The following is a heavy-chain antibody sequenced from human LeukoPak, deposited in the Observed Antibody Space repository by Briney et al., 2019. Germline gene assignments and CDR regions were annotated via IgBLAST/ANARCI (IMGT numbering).Heavy chain of an antibody. V-gene: IGHV6-1*01. CDR3: ARRLTQYDCFDP. CDR2: TYYRSTWFN. Sequence: SQTLSLTCAISGDSVSSNSVTWNWIRQSPSRGLEWLGRTYYRSTWFNDYAVSVRGRITVNPDTSKNQFSLHLNSVTPEDTAVYYCARRLTQYDCFDPWGQGILVTVSS. CDR1: GDSVSSNSVT. D-gene: IGHD2-2*01. J-gene: IGHJ5*02.